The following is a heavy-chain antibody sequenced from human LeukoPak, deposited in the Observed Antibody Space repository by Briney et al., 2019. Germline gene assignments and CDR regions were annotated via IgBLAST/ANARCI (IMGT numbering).Heavy chain of an antibody. D-gene: IGHD1-14*01. V-gene: IGHV4-39*01. CDR3: AGLIRPGWFDP. J-gene: IGHJ5*02. Sequence: SETLSLTCTVSGASISSSTDYWGWLRQPPGNGLEWIANIYYSGSAYYNPSLKSRVTISVDTSKNQFSLKLSSVTAADTAVYYCAGLIRPGWFDPWGQGTLVTVSS. CDR2: IYYSGSA. CDR1: GASISSSTDY.